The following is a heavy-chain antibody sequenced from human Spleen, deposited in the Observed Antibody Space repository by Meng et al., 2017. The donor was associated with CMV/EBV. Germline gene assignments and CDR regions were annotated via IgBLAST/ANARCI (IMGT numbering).Heavy chain of an antibody. CDR1: GGTFSSYA. J-gene: IGHJ6*02. CDR3: ARFSLVVPAAIGYYGMDV. CDR2: IIPIFGTA. Sequence: SVKVSCKASGGTFSSYAISWVRQVPGQGLEWMGGIIPIFGTANYAQKFQGRVTITTDESTSTAYMELSSLRSEDTAVYYCARFSLVVPAAIGYYGMDVWGQGTTVTVSS. V-gene: IGHV1-69*05. D-gene: IGHD2-2*01.